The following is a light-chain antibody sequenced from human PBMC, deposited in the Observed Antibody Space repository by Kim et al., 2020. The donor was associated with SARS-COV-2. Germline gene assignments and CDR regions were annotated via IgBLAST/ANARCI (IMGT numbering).Light chain of an antibody. V-gene: IGLV2-8*01. J-gene: IGLJ3*02. CDR2: EVN. CDR1: SGDVGDYNY. Sequence: GRPVTISCTGTSGDVGDYNYVSWYQQHPGKAPKLMIFEVNTRPPGVPDRFSGSKSGNTASLTVSGLQAEDEADYYCSSYAGSNNWVFGGGTQLTVL. CDR3: SSYAGSNNWV.